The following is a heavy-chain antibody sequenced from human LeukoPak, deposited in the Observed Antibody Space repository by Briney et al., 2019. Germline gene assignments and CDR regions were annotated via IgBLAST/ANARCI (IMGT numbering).Heavy chain of an antibody. D-gene: IGHD3-22*01. CDR2: IYYSGST. CDR3: ARVRADITMIVVVWAFDI. CDR1: GGSISSSSYY. J-gene: IGHJ3*02. V-gene: IGHV4-39*07. Sequence: PSETLSLTCTVSGGSISSSSYYWGWIRQPPGKGLEWIGSIYYSGSTYYNPSLKSRVTISVDTSKNQFSLKLSSVTAADTAVYYCARVRADITMIVVVWAFDIWGQGTMVTVSS.